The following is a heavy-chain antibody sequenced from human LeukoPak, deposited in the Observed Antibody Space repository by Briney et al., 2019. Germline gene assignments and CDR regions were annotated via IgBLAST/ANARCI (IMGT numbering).Heavy chain of an antibody. CDR1: GFTFSSYA. CDR2: ISYDGSNK. J-gene: IGHJ3*02. D-gene: IGHD2-2*02. V-gene: IGHV3-30-3*01. Sequence: GGSLRLSCAASGFTFSSYAMHWVRQAPGKGLEWVAVISYDGSNKYYADSVKGRFTISRDNSKNTLYLQMNSLRAEDTAVYYCAKDDIVVVPAAISDAFDIWGQGTMVTVSS. CDR3: AKDDIVVVPAAISDAFDI.